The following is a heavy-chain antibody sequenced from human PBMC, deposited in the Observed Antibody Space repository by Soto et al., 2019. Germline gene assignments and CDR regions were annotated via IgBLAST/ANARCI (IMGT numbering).Heavy chain of an antibody. D-gene: IGHD2-15*01. CDR2: SRNRVNNFST. CDR3: SRVDPSATSPDY. Sequence: LRLSCTVSAVSEFSFSDQYMDWVRQAPGKGLEWVGRSRNRVNNFSTAYAASVQGRFTISRDESKNTVYLQMHSLKTDDTAVYYCSRVDPSATSPDYWGQGTLVTSPQ. J-gene: IGHJ4*02. V-gene: IGHV3-72*01. CDR1: EFSFSDQY.